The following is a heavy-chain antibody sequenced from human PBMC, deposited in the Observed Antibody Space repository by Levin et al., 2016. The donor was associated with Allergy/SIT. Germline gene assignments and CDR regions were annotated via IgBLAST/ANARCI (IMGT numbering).Heavy chain of an antibody. V-gene: IGHV4-39*01. CDR2: IHSRGRP. Sequence: YMGWVRQAPGVGLEWIGSIHSRGRPYVKASLKSRVTQSLDESKNQFSLRLSSVTAADTAVYYCAGASYNWNPREVDSEFDSLDVWGQGTPVTVSS. D-gene: IGHD1-20*01. CDR1: Y. CDR3: AGASYNWNPREVDSEFDSLDV. J-gene: IGHJ6*02.